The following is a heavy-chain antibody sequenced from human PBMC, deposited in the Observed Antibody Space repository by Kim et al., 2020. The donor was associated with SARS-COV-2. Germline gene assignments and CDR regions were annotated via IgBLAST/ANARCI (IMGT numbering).Heavy chain of an antibody. CDR3: ARDFGPTGDKWGLLWFGELYASGGMDV. V-gene: IGHV3-30-3*01. D-gene: IGHD3-10*01. CDR1: GFTFSSYA. J-gene: IGHJ6*02. CDR2: ISYDGSNK. Sequence: GGSLRLSCAASGFTFSSYAMHWVRQAPGKGLEWVAVISYDGSNKYYADSVKGRFTISRDNSKNTLYLQMNGLRAEDTAVYYCARDFGPTGDKWGLLWFGELYASGGMDVWGQGPTVTVSS.